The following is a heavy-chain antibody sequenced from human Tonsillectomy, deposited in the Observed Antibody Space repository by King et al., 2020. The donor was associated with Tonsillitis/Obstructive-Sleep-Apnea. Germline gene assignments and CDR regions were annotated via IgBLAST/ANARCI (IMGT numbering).Heavy chain of an antibody. Sequence: QLQESVPGLVKPSQTLSLTCTVSGGSISSGGYYWSWIRQHPGKGLEWIGYIYYSGSTYYNPSLKSLVTISVDTSKNQFSLKLSAVTAADTAVYYCARASSSPRVGHYMDVWGKGTTVTVSS. CDR1: GGSISSGGYY. D-gene: IGHD6-6*01. CDR2: IYYSGST. CDR3: ARASSSPRVGHYMDV. V-gene: IGHV4-31*01. J-gene: IGHJ6*03.